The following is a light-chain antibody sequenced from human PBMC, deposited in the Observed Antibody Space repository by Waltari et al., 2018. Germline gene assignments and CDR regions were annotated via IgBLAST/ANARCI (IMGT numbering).Light chain of an antibody. Sequence: EIVLTQSPDTLSLSPGERATLSCRASHSVSNYLAWYQQKPGQAPRLLIYDASKTATGIPARFSGSGFGTDFTLTISTLEPEDFAVYYCQQRGKWPLTFGGGTKVEIK. CDR1: HSVSNY. V-gene: IGKV3-11*01. J-gene: IGKJ4*01. CDR3: QQRGKWPLT. CDR2: DAS.